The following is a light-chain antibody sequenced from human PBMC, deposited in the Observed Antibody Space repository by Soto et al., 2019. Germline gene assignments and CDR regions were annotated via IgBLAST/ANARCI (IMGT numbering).Light chain of an antibody. CDR3: QSYDSSLSGYVV. J-gene: IGLJ2*01. Sequence: QLVLTQPPSVSGAPGRGFTISCPGTSSNIGAGYDEPWYQQLPGTAPKLFIYGNSNRPSGVPDRFSGSKSGTSASLAITGLQAEDEADYYCQSYDSSLSGYVVFGGGTKLTVL. CDR1: SSNIGAGYD. V-gene: IGLV1-40*01. CDR2: GNS.